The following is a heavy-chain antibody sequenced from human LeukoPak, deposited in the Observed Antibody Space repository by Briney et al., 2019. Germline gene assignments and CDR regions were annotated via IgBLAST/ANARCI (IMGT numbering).Heavy chain of an antibody. CDR3: AKDGVGYYFDY. Sequence: GGSLRLSCAASGFTFSSYGMHWVRQAPGKGLEWVAFIRYDASNKYYTDSVKGRFTISRDNSKTTLYLQMNSLRAEDTAVYFCAKDGVGYYFDYWGQGTLVTVSS. D-gene: IGHD3-10*01. J-gene: IGHJ4*02. V-gene: IGHV3-30*02. CDR2: IRYDASNK. CDR1: GFTFSSYG.